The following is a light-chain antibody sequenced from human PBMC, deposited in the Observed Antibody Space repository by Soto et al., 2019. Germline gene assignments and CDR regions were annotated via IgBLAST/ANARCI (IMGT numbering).Light chain of an antibody. J-gene: IGLJ3*02. CDR3: LLYFGGPWV. CDR2: TTT. CDR1: AGVVTRDHY. Sequence: QAGVTQEPSVTVSPGGTVTLTCASSAGVVTRDHYPNWFQQKPGQPPRALISTTTNRHSWTPARFSGSLLGDKAALTLSGVQPEDEADYYCLLYFGGPWVFGGGTKLTVL. V-gene: IGLV7-43*01.